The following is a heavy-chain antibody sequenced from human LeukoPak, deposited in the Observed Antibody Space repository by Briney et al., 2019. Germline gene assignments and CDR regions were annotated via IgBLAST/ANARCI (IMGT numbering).Heavy chain of an antibody. CDR3: ARRGAFRGYCSSTSCYRTSPFDY. Sequence: PSETLSLTCAVYGGSFSGYYWSWIRQPPGKGLEWIGEINHSGSTNYNPSLKSRVTISVDTSKNQFSLKLSSVTAADTAVYYCARRGAFRGYCSSTSCYRTSPFDYWGQGTLVTVSS. J-gene: IGHJ4*02. D-gene: IGHD2-2*01. CDR2: INHSGST. CDR1: GGSFSGYY. V-gene: IGHV4-34*01.